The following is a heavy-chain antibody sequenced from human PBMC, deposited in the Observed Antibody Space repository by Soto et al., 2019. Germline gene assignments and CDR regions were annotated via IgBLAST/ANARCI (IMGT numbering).Heavy chain of an antibody. CDR3: ARGQRFSDWFDP. V-gene: IGHV4-4*07. CDR2: VYSSGGT. Sequence: KTSETLSLTCTVSGGSMSSYYWTWIRQPAGKGLEWIGRVYSSGGTHYSPSLKSRVTISLDTSKNQFPLRLLSVTDADTAVYFCARGQRFSDWFDPWGQGTLVTVSS. J-gene: IGHJ5*02. CDR1: GGSMSSYY. D-gene: IGHD3-3*01.